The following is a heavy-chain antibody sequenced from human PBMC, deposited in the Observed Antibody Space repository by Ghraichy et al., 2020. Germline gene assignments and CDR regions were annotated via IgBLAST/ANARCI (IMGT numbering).Heavy chain of an antibody. CDR1: GFTFSSYV. V-gene: IGHV3-23*01. CDR2: ISGTGGNT. CDR3: AKDRTSNDYSTPIDF. J-gene: IGHJ4*02. Sequence: GGSLRLSCAASGFTFSSYVMSWVRQAPGKGLEWVSSISGTGGNTFYADSLRGRFTISRDNSENMLWLHMSSLRAEDTALYYCAKDRTSNDYSTPIDFWGQGTMVTVSS. D-gene: IGHD4-11*01.